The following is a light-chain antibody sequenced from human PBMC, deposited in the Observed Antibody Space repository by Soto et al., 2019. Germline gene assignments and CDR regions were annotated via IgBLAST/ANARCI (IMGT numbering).Light chain of an antibody. CDR3: QQYNNWPRT. J-gene: IGKJ1*01. CDR2: GAS. V-gene: IGKV3-15*01. Sequence: EIVMTQSPATLSVSPGERATLSCRASQSVSSDLAWYQQKPGQAPRPLIWGASTRATGIPARFSGSRSGAEFTLTISSLQSEDFAVYYCQQYNNWPRTSGQGTKVDI. CDR1: QSVSSD.